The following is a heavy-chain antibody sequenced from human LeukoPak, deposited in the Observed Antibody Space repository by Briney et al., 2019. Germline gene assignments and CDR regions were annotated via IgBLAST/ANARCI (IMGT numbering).Heavy chain of an antibody. CDR1: GFTFGDYA. J-gene: IGHJ4*02. CDR2: ISSSSSYI. CDR3: ARDRYGGY. Sequence: GGSLRLSCTASGFTFGDYAMSWFRQAPGKGLEWVSSISSSSSYIYYADSVKGRFTISRDNAKNSLYLQMNSLRAEDTAVYYCARDRYGGYWGQGTLVTVSS. V-gene: IGHV3-21*01. D-gene: IGHD4-17*01.